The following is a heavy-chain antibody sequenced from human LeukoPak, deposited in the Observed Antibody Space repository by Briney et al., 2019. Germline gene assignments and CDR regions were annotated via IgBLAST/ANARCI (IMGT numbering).Heavy chain of an antibody. CDR1: GLTFTDAW. D-gene: IGHD4-17*01. J-gene: IGHJ5*02. CDR3: ARDTNGDGWFDP. V-gene: IGHV3-15*01. CDR2: IKSRTAGGTT. Sequence: GGSLRLSCAASGLTFTDAWMSWVRQAPGKGLEWVARIKSRTAGGTTDYAAPVKGRFTISRDNAKNSLYLQMNSLRAEDTSVYYCARDTNGDGWFDPWGQGTLVTVSS.